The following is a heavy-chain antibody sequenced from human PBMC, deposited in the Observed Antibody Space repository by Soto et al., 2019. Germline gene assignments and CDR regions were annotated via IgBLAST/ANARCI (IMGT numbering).Heavy chain of an antibody. CDR2: INPSGGST. J-gene: IGHJ3*02. CDR3: ASYRFVGATSFSFDI. D-gene: IGHD1-26*01. CDR1: GYTFTNYY. Sequence: ASVKVSCKASGYTFTNYYMHWMRQAPGQGLEWVGIINPSGGSTSYAQKFQGRVTMTRDTSTSTVYMELSSLRSEDTAVYYCASYRFVGATSFSFDIWGQGTMVTVSS. V-gene: IGHV1-46*03.